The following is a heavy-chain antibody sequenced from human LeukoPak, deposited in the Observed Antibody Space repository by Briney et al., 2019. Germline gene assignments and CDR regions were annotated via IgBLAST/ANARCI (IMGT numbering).Heavy chain of an antibody. CDR1: GFTVSSNY. D-gene: IGHD3-16*01. J-gene: IGHJ3*01. CDR3: VRVGGAFDL. CDR2: IYSGGTT. V-gene: IGHV3-53*01. Sequence: GGSLRLSCAASGFTVSSNYMSWVRQAPGKGLEWVSVIYSGGTTYYADSMKGRFTISRDNAKKSLYMQMNSLRAEDTAVYYCVRVGGAFDLWGQGTRVSVSS.